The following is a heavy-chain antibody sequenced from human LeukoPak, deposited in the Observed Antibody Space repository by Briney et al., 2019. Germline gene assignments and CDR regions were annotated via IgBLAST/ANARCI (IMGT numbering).Heavy chain of an antibody. CDR2: INHSGNP. CDR1: GGSFSVYY. Sequence: SDTLSLTCAVYGGSFSVYYWRGIRHPTEEGREWIGEINHSGNPQHNPPHKTRVTISVDTSKNQFSLKLSSVTAADTAVYYCARGRSNHYYDSSGYYSGRVKRSNWSDPWGQGTLVTVSS. V-gene: IGHV4-34*01. CDR3: ARGRSNHYYDSSGYYSGRVKRSNWSDP. J-gene: IGHJ5*02. D-gene: IGHD3-22*01.